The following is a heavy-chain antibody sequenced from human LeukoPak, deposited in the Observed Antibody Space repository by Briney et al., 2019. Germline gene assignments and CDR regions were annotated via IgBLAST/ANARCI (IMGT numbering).Heavy chain of an antibody. CDR1: GFTFSTYA. CDR3: AKRGMTTIKEGFDY. CDR2: ISDRGGST. D-gene: IGHD5-24*01. Sequence: GGSLRLSCAASGFTFSTYAMSCVRQAPGKGLEWVSAISDRGGSTYYADSVKGRFTISRDNSKNTLYLQMSSLRAEDTAVYYCAKRGMTTIKEGFDYWGQGTLVTVSS. J-gene: IGHJ4*02. V-gene: IGHV3-23*01.